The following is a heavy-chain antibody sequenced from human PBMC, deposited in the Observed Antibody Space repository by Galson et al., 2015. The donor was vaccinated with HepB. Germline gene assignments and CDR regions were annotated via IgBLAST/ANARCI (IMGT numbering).Heavy chain of an antibody. V-gene: IGHV3-43D*03. D-gene: IGHD2-2*01. Sequence: SLRLSCAASGFTFDDYAMHWVRQAPGKGLEWVSLISWDGGSTYYADSVKGRFTISRDNSKSIAYLQMNSLKTEDTAVYYCTRGFMVVPAADDAFDIWGQGTMVTVSS. CDR3: TRGFMVVPAADDAFDI. CDR2: ISWDGGST. J-gene: IGHJ3*02. CDR1: GFTFDDYA.